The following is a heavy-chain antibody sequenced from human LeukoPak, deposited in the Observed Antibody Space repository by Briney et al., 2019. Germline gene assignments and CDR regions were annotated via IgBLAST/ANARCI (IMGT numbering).Heavy chain of an antibody. CDR2: ISTYHGNT. Sequence: GASVKVSCKASGYTFTSYGISWVRQAPGLGLEWMGWISTYHGNTNYAQKLQGRVTMTTDTSTSTAYMELRSLRSDDTAVYYCARGLRYCSGGYCYFSPPYYYYMDVWGKGTTVTISS. D-gene: IGHD2-15*01. CDR3: ARGLRYCSGGYCYFSPPYYYYMDV. J-gene: IGHJ6*03. CDR1: GYTFTSYG. V-gene: IGHV1-18*01.